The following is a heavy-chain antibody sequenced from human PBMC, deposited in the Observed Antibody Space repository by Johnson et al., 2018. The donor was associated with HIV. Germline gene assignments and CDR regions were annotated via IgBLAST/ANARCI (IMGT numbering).Heavy chain of an antibody. CDR2: INWNGGGT. Sequence: VQLVESGGGLVKPGGSLRLSCAAAGFTFDDYGMSWVRQTPGKGLEWVSGINWNGGGTAYADSVKGRFTISRDNSKNTLYLQMNSLRAEDTAVYYCAREMATIRGYAFDIWGQGTMVTVSS. V-gene: IGHV3-20*04. CDR3: AREMATIRGYAFDI. D-gene: IGHD5-24*01. CDR1: GFTFDDYG. J-gene: IGHJ3*02.